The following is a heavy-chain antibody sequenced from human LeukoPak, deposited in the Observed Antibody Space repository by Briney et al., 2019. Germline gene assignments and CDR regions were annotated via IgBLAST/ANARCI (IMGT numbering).Heavy chain of an antibody. J-gene: IGHJ3*02. Sequence: SVKVSCKASGGTFSSYTISWVRQAPGQGLGWMGRIIPILGIANYAQKFQGRVTITADKSTSTAYMELSSLRSEDTAVYYCARSHIYCSGGSCFDAPDAFDIWGQGTMVTVSS. D-gene: IGHD2-15*01. CDR1: GGTFSSYT. CDR3: ARSHIYCSGGSCFDAPDAFDI. CDR2: IIPILGIA. V-gene: IGHV1-69*02.